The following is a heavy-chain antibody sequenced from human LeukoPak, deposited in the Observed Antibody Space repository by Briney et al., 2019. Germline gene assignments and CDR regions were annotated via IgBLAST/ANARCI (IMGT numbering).Heavy chain of an antibody. CDR2: ISPSSGGT. V-gene: IGHV1-2*02. J-gene: IGHJ4*02. Sequence: GASVKVSCKASGYTFTDYYIHWVRQAPGQGLEWMGWISPSSGGTNYAQNFQGRVTMTRDTSISTAYMELSGLRSDDTALYFCARNCGRTSRYFDYWGQGPLVTVSS. CDR3: ARNCGRTSRYFDY. CDR1: GYTFTDYY. D-gene: IGHD1-1*01.